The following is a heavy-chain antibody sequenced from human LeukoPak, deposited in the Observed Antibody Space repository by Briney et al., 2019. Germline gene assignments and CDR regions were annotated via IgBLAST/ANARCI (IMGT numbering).Heavy chain of an antibody. D-gene: IGHD3-22*01. J-gene: IGHJ4*02. Sequence: GGSLRLSCTTSGFNFGDYEMSWVRQTPGKGLEWVGFIRSRPYGGTTEYAASAKGRFSISRDHSKGIAYLQMNSLKTEDTAVYYCTRVGYYDSSASFDYWGQGTLVTVSS. CDR2: IRSRPYGGTT. V-gene: IGHV3-49*04. CDR1: GFNFGDYE. CDR3: TRVGYYDSSASFDY.